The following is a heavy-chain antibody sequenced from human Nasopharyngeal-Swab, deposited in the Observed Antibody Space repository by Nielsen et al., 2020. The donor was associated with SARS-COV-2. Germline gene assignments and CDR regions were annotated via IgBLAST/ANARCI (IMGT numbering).Heavy chain of an antibody. CDR1: GYTFTSYG. V-gene: IGHV1-18*04. D-gene: IGHD2-2*01. Sequence: ASVKVSCKASGYTFTSYGISWVRQAPGQGLEWMGWISAYNGNTNYAQKLQGRVTMTTDTSTSTAYMELRSLRSDDTAVYYCARVRREYCSSTSCYPGYYYYMDVWGKGTTVTAP. CDR2: ISAYNGNT. J-gene: IGHJ6*03. CDR3: ARVRREYCSSTSCYPGYYYYMDV.